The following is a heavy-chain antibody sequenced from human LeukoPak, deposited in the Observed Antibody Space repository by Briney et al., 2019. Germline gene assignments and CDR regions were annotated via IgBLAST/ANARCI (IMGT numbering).Heavy chain of an antibody. V-gene: IGHV3-7*01. J-gene: IGHJ1*01. CDR2: IKQDGSEK. D-gene: IGHD6-13*01. Sequence: GGSLRLSCAASGFTFSSYWMSWVRQAPGKGLEWVANIKQDGSEKYYVDSVKGRFTISRDNAKNSLYLQMNSLRAEDTAVYYCARGERSSSWYLSAEYFQHWGQGTLVTVSS. CDR1: GFTFSSYW. CDR3: ARGERSSSWYLSAEYFQH.